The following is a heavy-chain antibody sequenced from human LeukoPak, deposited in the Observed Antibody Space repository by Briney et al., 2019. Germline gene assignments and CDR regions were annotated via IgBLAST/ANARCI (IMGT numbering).Heavy chain of an antibody. CDR3: ARADTAMALYYYGMDV. Sequence: GGSLRLSCAASGFTFSSYSMNWVRQAPGNGLEWVSSISSSSSYIYYADSVKGRFTISRDNAKNSLYLQMNSLRAEDTAVYYCARADTAMALYYYGMDVWGQGTTVTVSS. CDR2: ISSSSSYI. CDR1: GFTFSSYS. J-gene: IGHJ6*02. V-gene: IGHV3-21*01. D-gene: IGHD5-18*01.